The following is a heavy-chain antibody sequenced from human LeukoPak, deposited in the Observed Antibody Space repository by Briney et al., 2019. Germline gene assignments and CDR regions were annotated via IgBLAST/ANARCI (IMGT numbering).Heavy chain of an antibody. Sequence: GGSLRLSCAASGFTFSSYWMHWVRHAPGKGLVWVSRINSDGSSTSYADSVKGRFTISRDNSKNTLYLQMNSLRAEDTAVYYCAKDRYYDSSGLFDYWGQGTLVTVSS. D-gene: IGHD3-22*01. J-gene: IGHJ4*02. CDR3: AKDRYYDSSGLFDY. V-gene: IGHV3-74*01. CDR1: GFTFSSYW. CDR2: INSDGSST.